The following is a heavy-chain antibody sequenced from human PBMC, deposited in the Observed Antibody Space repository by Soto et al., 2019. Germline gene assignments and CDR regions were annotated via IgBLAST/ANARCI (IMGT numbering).Heavy chain of an antibody. CDR1: GFSLSASGVG. V-gene: IGHV2-5*02. D-gene: IGHD3-16*01. J-gene: IGHJ4*02. CDR3: AHKGGGDRILDY. CDR2: IYWDDAK. Sequence: QITLKESGPTLVKPTQTLTLTCTFSGFSLSASGVGVGWIRQPPGKALEWLAIIYWDDAKHYSPSLKSSLTITKDPSKNQVGLTMTNMDPVDTATYSCAHKGGGDRILDYWGQGTLVTVSS.